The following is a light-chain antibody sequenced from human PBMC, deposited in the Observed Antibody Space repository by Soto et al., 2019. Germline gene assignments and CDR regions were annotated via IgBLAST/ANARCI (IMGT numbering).Light chain of an antibody. J-gene: IGKJ1*01. CDR1: QSINRR. Sequence: DIQMTQSPSTLSASVGDRVTITCRASQSINRRLAWYQQKPGKAPNLLIYDASTLESGVPARFSGGDSGTEFTLIISSLQPDDFTTFYCQQYNSYPWTFGQGTKVEIK. CDR3: QQYNSYPWT. V-gene: IGKV1-5*01. CDR2: DAS.